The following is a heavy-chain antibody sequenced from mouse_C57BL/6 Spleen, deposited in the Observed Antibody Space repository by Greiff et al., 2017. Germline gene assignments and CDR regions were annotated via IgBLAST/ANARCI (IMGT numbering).Heavy chain of an antibody. CDR3: ARWSSGTRAMDY. J-gene: IGHJ4*01. Sequence: VKLMESGAELVRPGASVKLSCKASGYTFTDYYINWVKQRPGQGLEWIASIYPGSGNTYYNEKFKGKATLTAEKSSSTAYMQLSSLTSEDSAVYFCARWSSGTRAMDYWGQGTSVTVSS. CDR2: IYPGSGNT. D-gene: IGHD3-2*02. CDR1: GYTFTDYY. V-gene: IGHV1-76*01.